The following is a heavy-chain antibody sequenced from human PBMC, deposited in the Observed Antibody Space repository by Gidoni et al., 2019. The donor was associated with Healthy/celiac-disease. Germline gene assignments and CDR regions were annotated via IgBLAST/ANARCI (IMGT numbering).Heavy chain of an antibody. CDR1: GFTFSSYS. Sequence: EVQLVESGGGLVKPGGSLSLSCAASGFTFSSYSMNWVRQAPGKGLEWVSSISSSSSYIYYADSVKGRFTISRDNAKNSLYLQMNSLRAEDTAVYYCARDPRYYYGSGSYYNGQFWGQGTLVTVSS. J-gene: IGHJ4*02. CDR2: ISSSSSYI. V-gene: IGHV3-21*01. D-gene: IGHD3-10*01. CDR3: ARDPRYYYGSGSYYNGQF.